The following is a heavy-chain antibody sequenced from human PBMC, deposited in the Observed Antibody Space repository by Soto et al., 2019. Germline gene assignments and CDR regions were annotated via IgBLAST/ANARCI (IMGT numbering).Heavy chain of an antibody. D-gene: IGHD3-10*01. J-gene: IGHJ5*02. CDR3: ARGPLFSGSYSP. CDR2: INHSGST. CDR1: GGSFSGYY. V-gene: IGHV4-34*01. Sequence: QVQLQQWGAGLLKPSETLSLTCAVYGGSFSGYYWSWIRQPPGKGLEWIGEINHSGSTNYNPSLKSRVTISVDTYKNQFSLKLRSVTAADTAVYYCARGPLFSGSYSPWGQGTLVTVSS.